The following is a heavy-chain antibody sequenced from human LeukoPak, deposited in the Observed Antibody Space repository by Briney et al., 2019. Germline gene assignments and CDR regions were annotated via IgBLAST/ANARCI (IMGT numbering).Heavy chain of an antibody. CDR3: ARDTEPYYSMTPDGYFDL. J-gene: IGHJ2*01. D-gene: IGHD3-10*01. V-gene: IGHV1-2*02. CDR2: INPNSGGT. Sequence: ASVKVSCKASGYTFTSYYMHWVRQAPGQRLEWMGWINPNSGGTKYAQKFQGRVTMTRDTSISTAYMELSRLRSDDTAVYYCARDTEPYYSMTPDGYFDLWGRGTLVTVSS. CDR1: GYTFTSYY.